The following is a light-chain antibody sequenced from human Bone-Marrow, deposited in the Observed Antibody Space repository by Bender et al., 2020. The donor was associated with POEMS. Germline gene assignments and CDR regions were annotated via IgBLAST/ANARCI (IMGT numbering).Light chain of an antibody. CDR3: QSADNSGPYVV. J-gene: IGLJ3*02. V-gene: IGLV3-25*03. CDR1: ALSKQF. CDR2: KDS. Sequence: SHELTQPPSVSVSPGQTARITCSADALSKQFAFWYQQKPGQAPLLVISKDSERPSGIPERFSGSSSGTTVTLTISGAQAEDEADYYCQSADNSGPYVVFGGGTKLTVL.